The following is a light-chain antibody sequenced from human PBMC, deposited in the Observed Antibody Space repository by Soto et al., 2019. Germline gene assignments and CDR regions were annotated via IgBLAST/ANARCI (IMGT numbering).Light chain of an antibody. CDR1: QSVSSRY. V-gene: IGKV3-20*01. J-gene: IGKJ1*01. CDR3: QQYDNSRT. CDR2: NTS. Sequence: EIVLTQSPGTLSLSPGERATLSCRASQSVSSRYLAWYQQKPGQAPRLLIYNTSNRATGIPDRFSGSGSGTAFTLTISRLETEDFAVYYCQQYDNSRTFGQGTKVEIK.